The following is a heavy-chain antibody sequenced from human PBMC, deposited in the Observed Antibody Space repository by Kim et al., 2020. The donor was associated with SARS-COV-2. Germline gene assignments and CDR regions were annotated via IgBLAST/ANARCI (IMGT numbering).Heavy chain of an antibody. CDR3: AKDHDSSGYDLDY. CDR1: GFTFSSYA. Sequence: GGSLRLSCAASGFTFSSYAMSWVRQAPGKGLEWVSVIYSGGSSTYYAHSGKGRVTISRDNSKNTLYLQMNSMRAEDTAVYYCAKDHDSSGYDLDYWGQGTLVTGSP. D-gene: IGHD3-22*01. J-gene: IGHJ4*02. V-gene: IGHV3-23*03. CDR2: IYSGGSST.